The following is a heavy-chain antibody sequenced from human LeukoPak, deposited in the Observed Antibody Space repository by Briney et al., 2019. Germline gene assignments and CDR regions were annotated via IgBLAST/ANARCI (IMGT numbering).Heavy chain of an antibody. CDR3: ARVHSSGFVDY. CDR1: GGSFSGYY. D-gene: IGHD3-22*01. Sequence: SETLSLTCAVYGGSFSGYYWSWIRQPPGKGLEWIGEISHSGSTNYNPSLKSRVTISVDTSKNQFSLKLSSVTAADTALYYCARVHSSGFVDYWGQGTLVTVSS. J-gene: IGHJ4*02. CDR2: ISHSGST. V-gene: IGHV4-34*01.